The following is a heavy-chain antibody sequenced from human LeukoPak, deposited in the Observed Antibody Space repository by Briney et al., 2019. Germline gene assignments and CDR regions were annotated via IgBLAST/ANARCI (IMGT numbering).Heavy chain of an antibody. CDR1: GFTFSSYG. CDR3: ARYRRDQGTYYYDSSGQSGY. V-gene: IGHV3-23*01. CDR2: ISGSGGST. J-gene: IGHJ4*02. Sequence: GGSLRLSCAASGFTFSSYGMHWVRQAPGKGLEWVSAISGSGGSTYYADSVKGRFTISRDNSKNTLYLQMNSLRAEDTAVYYCARYRRDQGTYYYDSSGQSGYWGQGTLVTVSS. D-gene: IGHD3-22*01.